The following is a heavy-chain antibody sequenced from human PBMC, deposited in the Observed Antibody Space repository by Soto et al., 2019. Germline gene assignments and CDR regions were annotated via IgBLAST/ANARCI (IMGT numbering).Heavy chain of an antibody. D-gene: IGHD3-9*01. CDR2: INNNGDNT. V-gene: IGHV3-23*01. Sequence: EVQLLESGGDLVQPGGSLRLSCAASGFTFSHFALNWVRQAPGKGLEWISTINNNGDNTHYADSVKGRFTISRDNSTNTLYLHMNRLKADDTAVYYCARDPSTGSADYWGQGTLVTVSS. CDR3: ARDPSTGSADY. J-gene: IGHJ4*02. CDR1: GFTFSHFA.